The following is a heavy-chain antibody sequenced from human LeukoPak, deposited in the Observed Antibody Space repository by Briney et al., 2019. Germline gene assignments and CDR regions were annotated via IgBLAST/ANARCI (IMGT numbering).Heavy chain of an antibody. CDR1: GGSISTYY. J-gene: IGHJ3*02. V-gene: IGHV4-59*12. CDR2: IYYTGST. CDR3: ARGEKKGFDI. Sequence: PSETLSLTCTVSGGSISTYYWSWIRQPPGKGLEWIGYIYYTGSTNYSPSLKSRVTMSVDTSKNQFSLKLSSVTAADTAVYYCARGEKKGFDIWGQGTMVTVSS.